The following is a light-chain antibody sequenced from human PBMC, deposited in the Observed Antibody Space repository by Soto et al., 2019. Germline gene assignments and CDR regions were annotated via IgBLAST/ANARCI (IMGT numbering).Light chain of an antibody. V-gene: IGKV3-11*01. CDR3: QQRSNWPLT. J-gene: IGKJ3*01. CDR1: QSVSSY. Sequence: EIVLTQSPATLSLSPGERATLSCRASQSVSSYLAWYQQKPGQAPRLLIYDASNRATGIPARFSGSGSGTDFTLTISSLESEDFALYYCQQRSNWPLTFGPGTKVDIK. CDR2: DAS.